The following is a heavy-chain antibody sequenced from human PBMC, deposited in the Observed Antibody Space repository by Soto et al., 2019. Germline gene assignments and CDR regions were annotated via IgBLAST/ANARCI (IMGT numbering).Heavy chain of an antibody. CDR3: ATGSYNWNDGGFDY. CDR1: GYTLTEFT. CDR2: FDPEDGET. V-gene: IGHV1-24*01. J-gene: IGHJ4*02. Sequence: GASVKVSCKVSGYTLTEFTMHWARQAPGKGLEWMGGFDPEDGETIYAQKFQGRVTMTEDTSTDTAYMELSSLRSEDTAVYYCATGSYNWNDGGFDYWGQGTLVTVSS. D-gene: IGHD1-1*01.